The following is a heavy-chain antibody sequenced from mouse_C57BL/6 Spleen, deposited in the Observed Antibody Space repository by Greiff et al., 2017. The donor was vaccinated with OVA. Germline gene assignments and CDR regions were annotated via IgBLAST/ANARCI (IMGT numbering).Heavy chain of an antibody. CDR1: GFNIKDDY. J-gene: IGHJ2*01. CDR2: IDPENGDT. V-gene: IGHV14-4*01. D-gene: IGHD1-1*01. Sequence: EVQLQQSGAELVRPGASVKLSCTASGFNIKDDYMHWVKQRPEQGLEWIGWIDPENGDTEYASKFQGKATITADTSSNTAYLQLSSLTSEDTAVYDCTTLTTVVATDYWGQGTTLTVSS. CDR3: TTLTTVVATDY.